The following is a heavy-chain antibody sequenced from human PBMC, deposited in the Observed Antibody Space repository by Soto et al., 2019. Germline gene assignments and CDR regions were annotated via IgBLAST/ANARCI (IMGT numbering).Heavy chain of an antibody. Sequence: GESLKISCAASGFTFSSYAMSWVRQAPGKGLEWVSAISGSGGSTYSADSVKGRFTISRDNPKNTLNLQMNSLRAEDTAVYYCATGFKWNDALVVFDIWGQGTMVTVSS. CDR3: ATGFKWNDALVVFDI. CDR1: GFTFSSYA. D-gene: IGHD1-1*01. J-gene: IGHJ3*02. CDR2: ISGSGGST. V-gene: IGHV3-23*01.